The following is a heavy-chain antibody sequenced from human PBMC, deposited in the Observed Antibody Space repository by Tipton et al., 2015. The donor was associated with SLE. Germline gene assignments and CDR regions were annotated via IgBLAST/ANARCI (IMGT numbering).Heavy chain of an antibody. CDR1: GGSISSYY. D-gene: IGHD6-13*01. Sequence: TLSLTCTVSGGSISSYYWSWIRQPPGKGLEWIGYIYISGSTNYNPSLKSRVTILADTSKNQFSLKLSSVTAADTAVYYCARRAAGTLYWGQGTLVTVSS. CDR3: ARRAAGTLY. J-gene: IGHJ4*02. CDR2: IYISGST. V-gene: IGHV4-4*09.